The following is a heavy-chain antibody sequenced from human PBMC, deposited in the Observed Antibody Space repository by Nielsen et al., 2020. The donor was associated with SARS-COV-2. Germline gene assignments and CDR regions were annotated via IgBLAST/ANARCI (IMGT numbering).Heavy chain of an antibody. D-gene: IGHD1-26*01. J-gene: IGHJ4*02. CDR1: GGSISSSSYY. CDR3: ARHVRSRGIVGVPIYYFDY. V-gene: IGHV4-39*01. Sequence: SETLSLTCTVSGGSISSSSYYWGWIRQPPGKGLEWIGSIYYSGSTYYNPSLKNRVTISVDTSKNQFSLKLSSVTAADTAVYYCARHVRSRGIVGVPIYYFDYWGQGTLVTVSS. CDR2: IYYSGST.